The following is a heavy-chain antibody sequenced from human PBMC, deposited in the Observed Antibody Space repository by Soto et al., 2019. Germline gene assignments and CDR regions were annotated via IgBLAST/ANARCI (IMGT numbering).Heavy chain of an antibody. J-gene: IGHJ2*01. CDR2: IYYSGST. CDR1: GGSISSGGYY. Sequence: QVQLQESGPGLVKPSQTLSLTCTVSGGSISSGGYYWSWIRQHPGKGLEWIGYIYYSGSTYYNPSLKRRVTISVDTSKNQFSLKLSSVTAADTAVYYCARERERGARWYFDLWGRGTLVTVSS. CDR3: ARERERGARWYFDL. V-gene: IGHV4-31*03. D-gene: IGHD1-26*01.